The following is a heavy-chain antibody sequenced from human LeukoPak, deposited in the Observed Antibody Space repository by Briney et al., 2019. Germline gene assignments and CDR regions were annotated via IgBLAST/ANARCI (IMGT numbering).Heavy chain of an antibody. V-gene: IGHV4-30-4*01. CDR1: GGSISSGDYY. J-gene: IGHJ5*02. CDR2: IYYSGST. D-gene: IGHD3-22*01. Sequence: SETLSLTCTVSGGSISSGDYYWSWIRQPPGKGLEWIGYIYYSGSTYYNPSLKSRVTTSVDTSKNQFSLKLSSVTAADTAVYYCAREGIWDYYDSSGYSWFDPWGQGTLVTVSS. CDR3: AREGIWDYYDSSGYSWFDP.